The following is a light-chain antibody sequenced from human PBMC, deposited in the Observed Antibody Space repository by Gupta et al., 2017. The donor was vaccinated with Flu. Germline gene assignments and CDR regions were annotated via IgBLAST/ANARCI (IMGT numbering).Light chain of an antibody. J-gene: IGKJ1*01. Sequence: SPSDLSASVGDRVTSTCRESQRVYSFLNWYQQKPGEAPKLMMYDASMWQSGFPLRFSGSGYAIEFTLTSSRRQHEDFAVYYGQQSYTTRTFGQGTKVDIK. CDR3: QQSYTTRT. CDR1: QRVYSF. CDR2: DAS. V-gene: IGKV1-39*01.